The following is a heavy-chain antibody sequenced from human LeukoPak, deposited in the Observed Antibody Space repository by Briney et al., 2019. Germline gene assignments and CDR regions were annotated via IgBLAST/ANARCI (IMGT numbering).Heavy chain of an antibody. J-gene: IGHJ5*02. D-gene: IGHD5-24*01. V-gene: IGHV3-7*05. Sequence: GGSLRLSCAASGFTFSHYWMIWVRQAPGKGLEWVTNIKQDGSEKRYADSVRGRFTVSRDNAQTSLYLQMSSLRAEDTAVYYCARASVPWLQLTWGQGTLVSVSS. CDR2: IKQDGSEK. CDR1: GFTFSHYW. CDR3: ARASVPWLQLT.